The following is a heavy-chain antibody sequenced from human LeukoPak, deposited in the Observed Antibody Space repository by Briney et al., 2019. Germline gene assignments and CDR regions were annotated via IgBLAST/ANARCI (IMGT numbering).Heavy chain of an antibody. V-gene: IGHV4-59*01. J-gene: IGHJ4*02. CDR1: GGSISSYY. Sequence: PSETLSLTCTVSGGSISSYYWSWIRQPPGKGLEWIGYIYYSGSTNYNPSLKSRVTISVDTSKNQFSLKLSSVTAADTAVYYCARENYYDSSGYHYGNDYWGQGTLVTVSS. D-gene: IGHD3-22*01. CDR2: IYYSGST. CDR3: ARENYYDSSGYHYGNDY.